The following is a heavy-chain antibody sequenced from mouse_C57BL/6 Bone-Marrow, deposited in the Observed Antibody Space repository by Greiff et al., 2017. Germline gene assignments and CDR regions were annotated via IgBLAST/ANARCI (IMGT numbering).Heavy chain of an antibody. J-gene: IGHJ3*01. Sequence: QVQLQQPGAELVKPGASVKLSCKASGYTFTSYWMHWVKQRPGQGLEWIGMIHPNSGSTNYNEKFKSKATLTVDKSSSTASMQLSSLTSEDSAVYYCARWGDSNYDCSWFADWGQGTLVTVSA. CDR3: ARWGDSNYDCSWFAD. V-gene: IGHV1-64*01. CDR2: IHPNSGST. CDR1: GYTFTSYW. D-gene: IGHD2-5*01.